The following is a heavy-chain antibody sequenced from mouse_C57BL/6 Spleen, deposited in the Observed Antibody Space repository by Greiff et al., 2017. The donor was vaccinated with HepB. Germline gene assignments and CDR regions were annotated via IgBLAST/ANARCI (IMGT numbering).Heavy chain of an antibody. V-gene: IGHV1-69*01. CDR3: ARWRGKYFDY. D-gene: IGHD2-1*01. Sequence: QVQLQQPGAELVMPGASVKLSCKASGYTFTSYWMHWVKQRPGQGLEWIGEIDPSDSYTNYNQKFKGKSTLTVDKSSSTAYMQLSSLTSEDSAVYYCARWRGKYFDYWGQGTTLTVSS. CDR1: GYTFTSYW. CDR2: IDPSDSYT. J-gene: IGHJ2*01.